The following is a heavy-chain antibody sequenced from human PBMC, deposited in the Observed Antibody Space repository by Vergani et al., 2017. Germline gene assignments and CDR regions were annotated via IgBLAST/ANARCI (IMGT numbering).Heavy chain of an antibody. CDR2: IKNTGDST. CDR1: GFTFSSHA. J-gene: IGHJ4*02. CDR3: GRGSDNYN. Sequence: EVQLLQSEGAVVQPGGSLRLSCVASGFTFSSHAMSWVRQGHGQGLEWVLSIKNTGDSTHYADSVKGRFTISRDNSKTSLYLQMNSLRVEDTAVYYCGRGSDNYNWGQGTLVTVSS. V-gene: IGHV3-23*01. D-gene: IGHD5-24*01.